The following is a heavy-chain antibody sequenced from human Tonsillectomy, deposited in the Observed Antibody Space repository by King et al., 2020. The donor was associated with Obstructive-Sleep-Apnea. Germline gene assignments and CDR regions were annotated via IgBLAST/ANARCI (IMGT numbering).Heavy chain of an antibody. Sequence: LQLQESGPGLVKPSETLSLTCTVSGGSISSSSYYWGWIRQPPGKGLGWIGGSSFSGSTYYNPSLKSRVTISIHPSQNQFSLKLSSVTAADTAVYYCAREGASSSRGGFDYWGQGTLVTVSS. CDR1: GGSISSSSYY. CDR3: AREGASSSRGGFDY. CDR2: SSFSGST. D-gene: IGHD6-13*01. J-gene: IGHJ4*02. V-gene: IGHV4-39*07.